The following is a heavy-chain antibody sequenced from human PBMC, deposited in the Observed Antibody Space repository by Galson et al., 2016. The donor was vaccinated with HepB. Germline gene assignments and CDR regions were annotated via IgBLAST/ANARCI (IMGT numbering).Heavy chain of an antibody. D-gene: IGHD1-26*01. V-gene: IGHV1-18*01. CDR2: ISAYNGNA. J-gene: IGHJ4*02. CDR3: ASDAVSGNYYFLDY. Sequence: SVKVSCKASGYTFTCYGISWVRQAPGQGLEWMGWISAYNGNANYAQKLRGRVTMTTDTSTSTVYMELRSLRSDDTAVYYCASDAVSGNYYFLDYWGQGTLVTVAS. CDR1: GYTFTCYG.